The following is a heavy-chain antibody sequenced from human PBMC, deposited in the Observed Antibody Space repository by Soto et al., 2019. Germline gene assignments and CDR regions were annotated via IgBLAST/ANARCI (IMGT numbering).Heavy chain of an antibody. Sequence: ASVKVSCKASGYTFTRYYMHWVRQAPGQGLEWMGIINPSGGSTTYAQKFQGRDTMTRDTSTSTVYMELSSLRSEDTAVYYCARTLTPNPAEYFQHWGQGTLVTVSS. V-gene: IGHV1-46*03. J-gene: IGHJ1*01. CDR3: ARTLTPNPAEYFQH. D-gene: IGHD3-16*01. CDR1: GYTFTRYY. CDR2: INPSGGST.